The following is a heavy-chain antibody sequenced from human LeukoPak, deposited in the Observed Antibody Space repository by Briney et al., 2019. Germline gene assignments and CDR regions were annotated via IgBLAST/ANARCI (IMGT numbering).Heavy chain of an antibody. CDR3: ARDFIEKDYGDYSGY. CDR2: ISGSGIVT. Sequence: GESLRLSCAISGFTFAKFAMSWVRQAPGKGLEWVSTISGSGIVTYYADSVKGRFTISRDNSKNMLYLQMNSLRAEDTAVYYCARDFIEKDYGDYSGYWGQGTLVTVSS. CDR1: GFTFAKFA. D-gene: IGHD4-17*01. V-gene: IGHV3-23*01. J-gene: IGHJ4*02.